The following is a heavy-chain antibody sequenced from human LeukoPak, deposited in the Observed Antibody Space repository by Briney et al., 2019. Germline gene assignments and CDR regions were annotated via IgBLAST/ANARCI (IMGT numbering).Heavy chain of an antibody. Sequence: GGSLRLSCAASGFTVSSNYMSWVRQAPGKGLEWVSVIYSGGSTYYADSVKGRFTISRDNSNNTLYLQMNSLRAEDTAVYYCAHIDYYDSSGPISWGQGTLVTVSS. D-gene: IGHD3-22*01. CDR2: IYSGGST. CDR1: GFTVSSNY. CDR3: AHIDYYDSSGPIS. V-gene: IGHV3-66*01. J-gene: IGHJ4*02.